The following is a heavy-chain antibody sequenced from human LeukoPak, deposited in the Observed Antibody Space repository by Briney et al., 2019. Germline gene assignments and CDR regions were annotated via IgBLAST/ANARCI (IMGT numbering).Heavy chain of an antibody. CDR1: GGSISSYY. CDR2: IYYSGST. J-gene: IGHJ4*02. D-gene: IGHD4-17*01. Sequence: SETLSLTCTVSGGSISSYYWSWIRQPPGKGLEWIGYIYYSGSTNYNPSLKSRVTISVDTSKNQFSLKLSSVTAADTAVYYCARGYDYGDHAFDYWGQGTLVTVSS. CDR3: ARGYDYGDHAFDY. V-gene: IGHV4-59*01.